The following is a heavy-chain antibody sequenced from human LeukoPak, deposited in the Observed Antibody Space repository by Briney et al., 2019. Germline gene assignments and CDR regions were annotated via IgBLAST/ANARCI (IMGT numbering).Heavy chain of an antibody. D-gene: IGHD3-16*01. V-gene: IGHV3-23*01. J-gene: IGHJ4*02. CDR3: ARDLYGSFDY. CDR1: GFTFSSYA. Sequence: PGGSLRLSCAASGFTFSSYAMSWVRQAPGKGLEWVSAISGSGGTTYYADSVKGRFTISRDNSKNTLYLQMNSLRAEDTAVYYCARDLYGSFDYWGQGTPVTVSS. CDR2: ISGSGGTT.